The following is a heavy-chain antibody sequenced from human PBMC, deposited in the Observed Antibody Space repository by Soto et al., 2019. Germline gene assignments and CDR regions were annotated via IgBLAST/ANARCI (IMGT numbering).Heavy chain of an antibody. CDR3: AKDMGYCSGGSCFIFDY. CDR2: ISWNSGSI. D-gene: IGHD2-15*01. Sequence: ESGGGLVQPGRSLRLSCAASGFTFDDYAMHWVRQAPGKGLEWVSGISWNSGSIGYADSVKGRFTISRDNAKNSLYLQMNSLRAEDTALYYCAKDMGYCSGGSCFIFDYWGQGTLVTVSS. V-gene: IGHV3-9*01. J-gene: IGHJ4*02. CDR1: GFTFDDYA.